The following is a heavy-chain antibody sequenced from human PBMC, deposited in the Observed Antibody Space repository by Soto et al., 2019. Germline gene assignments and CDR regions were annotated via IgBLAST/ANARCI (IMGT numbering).Heavy chain of an antibody. CDR2: ISYDGSNK. V-gene: IGHV3-30-3*01. CDR3: ARDTQAIFDY. Sequence: GGSLRLSCAASGFTFSCYAMHWVRQAPGKGLEWVAVISYDGSNKYYADSVKGRFTISRDNSKNTLYLQMNSLRAEDTAVYYCARDTQAIFDYWGQGTLVTVSS. J-gene: IGHJ4*02. CDR1: GFTFSCYA.